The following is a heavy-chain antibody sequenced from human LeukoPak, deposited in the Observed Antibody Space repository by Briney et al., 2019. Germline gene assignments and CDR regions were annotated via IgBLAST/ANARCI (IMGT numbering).Heavy chain of an antibody. J-gene: IGHJ4*02. CDR2: IWYDGSKK. Sequence: PGGSLRLSCAASGFAFRTHGMHWVRQAPGKGLEWVAVIWYDGSKKYYADSVEGRFTISRDNSKNTLDLQMNSLRVEDTALYYCARMSASYLDYWGQGTLISVSS. D-gene: IGHD3-3*01. CDR3: ARMSASYLDY. CDR1: GFAFRTHG. V-gene: IGHV3-33*01.